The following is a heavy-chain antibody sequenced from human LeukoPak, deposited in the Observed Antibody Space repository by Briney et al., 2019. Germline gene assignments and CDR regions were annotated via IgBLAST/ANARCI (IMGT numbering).Heavy chain of an antibody. CDR2: ISCSGGST. D-gene: IGHD2-21*01. Sequence: GGSLRLSRAASGFTFSTYAMSWVRQAPGKGLEWVSLISCSGGSTYYAASVKGRFTSSRDNSQNTLYLQMNSLRGEATAVYYCARKGNLRGAYCGGDCYSALDYWGQGTLVTVSS. CDR3: ARKGNLRGAYCGGDCYSALDY. J-gene: IGHJ4*02. V-gene: IGHV3-23*01. CDR1: GFTFSTYA.